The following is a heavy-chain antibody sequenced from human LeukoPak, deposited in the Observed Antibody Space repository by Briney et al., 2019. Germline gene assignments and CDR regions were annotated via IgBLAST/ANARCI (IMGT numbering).Heavy chain of an antibody. CDR2: IIPTFGTA. D-gene: IGHD3-22*01. Sequence: SVKVSCKASGGTFSSYAISWVRQAPGQGLEWMGGIIPTFGTANYAQKFQGRVTITTDESTSTAYMELSSLRYQDTAVYYCARVRYPYYYDSSGPYYYYGMDVWGQGTTVTVSS. V-gene: IGHV1-69*05. J-gene: IGHJ6*02. CDR3: ARVRYPYYYDSSGPYYYYGMDV. CDR1: GGTFSSYA.